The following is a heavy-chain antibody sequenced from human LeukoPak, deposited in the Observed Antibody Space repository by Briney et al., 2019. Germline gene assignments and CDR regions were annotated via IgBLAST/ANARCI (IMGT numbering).Heavy chain of an antibody. D-gene: IGHD3-3*01. V-gene: IGHV4-59*01. Sequence: SSETLSLTCAVYGGSISSYYWSWIRQPPGKGLEWIGYIYYSGSTNYNPSLKSRVTISVDTSKNQFSLKLSSVTAADTAVYYCARAPYYDFWSGYPRNYYMDVWGKGTTVTVSS. CDR2: IYYSGST. CDR1: GGSISSYY. CDR3: ARAPYYDFWSGYPRNYYMDV. J-gene: IGHJ6*03.